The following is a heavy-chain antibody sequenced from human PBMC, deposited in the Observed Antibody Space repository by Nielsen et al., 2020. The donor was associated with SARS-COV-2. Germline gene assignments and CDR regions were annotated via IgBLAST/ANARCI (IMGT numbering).Heavy chain of an antibody. D-gene: IGHD6-19*01. Sequence: GESLKISCTASGFTFRNYDMHWVRQATGKGLEWVSTIGISGDTHYPDSVKGRFTISRDNAKNSLYLQMNSLRAEDTAVYYCARGRADSSGWAGWYFDLWGRGTLVTVSS. V-gene: IGHV3-13*01. CDR1: GFTFRNYD. J-gene: IGHJ2*01. CDR3: ARGRADSSGWAGWYFDL. CDR2: IGISGDT.